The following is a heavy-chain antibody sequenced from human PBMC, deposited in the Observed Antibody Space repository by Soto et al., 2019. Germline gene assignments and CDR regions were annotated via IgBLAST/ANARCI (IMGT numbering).Heavy chain of an antibody. D-gene: IGHD3-22*01. Sequence: SVKVSCKASGGTFSSYAISWVRQAPGQGLEWMGGIIPIFGTANYARKFQGRVTITADESTSTAYMELSSLRSEDTAVYYCAVYYDSSGSREYYFDYWGQGSLVTVSS. V-gene: IGHV1-69*13. CDR3: AVYYDSSGSREYYFDY. CDR2: IIPIFGTA. CDR1: GGTFSSYA. J-gene: IGHJ4*02.